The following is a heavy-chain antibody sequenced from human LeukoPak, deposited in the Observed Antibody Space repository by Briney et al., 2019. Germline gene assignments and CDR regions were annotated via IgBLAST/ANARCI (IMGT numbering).Heavy chain of an antibody. V-gene: IGHV3-11*04. CDR1: EFTFSDYY. Sequence: GGSLRLSCAASEFTFSDYYMTWIRQAPGKGLEWISYIGSSGSRIAYADSVKGRFTISRDNAKNSLYLQMNSLRAEDTAVYYCARVTATYNLLDLWGQGTLVTVSS. D-gene: IGHD1-20*01. CDR3: ARVTATYNLLDL. CDR2: IGSSGSRI. J-gene: IGHJ5*02.